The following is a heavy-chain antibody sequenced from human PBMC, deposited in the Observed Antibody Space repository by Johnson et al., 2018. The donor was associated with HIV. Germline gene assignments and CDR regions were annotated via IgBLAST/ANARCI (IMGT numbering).Heavy chain of an antibody. CDR1: GFTFNNAW. D-gene: IGHD3-10*01. CDR3: TTDQGYYGDAFDI. CDR2: IKSKTDGGTT. Sequence: VQLVEFGGGLVKPGGSLRLSCAASGFTFNNAWMNWVRQAPGKGLEWVGRIKSKTDGGTTDYAAPVKGRFTISRDDSKNTLYLQMNSLKTEDTAVYYCTTDQGYYGDAFDIWGQGTMVTVSS. V-gene: IGHV3-15*01. J-gene: IGHJ3*02.